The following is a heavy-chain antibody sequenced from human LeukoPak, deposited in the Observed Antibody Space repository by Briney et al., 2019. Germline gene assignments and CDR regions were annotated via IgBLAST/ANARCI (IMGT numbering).Heavy chain of an antibody. CDR2: IVVGSGNT. V-gene: IGHV1-58*02. CDR3: AADSGSYEYDAFDI. Sequence: SVKVSCKASGYTFTGYYMHWVRQAPGQGLEWMGWIVVGSGNTNYAQKFQERVTITRDMYTSTAYMELSSLRSEDTAVYYCAADSGSYEYDAFDIWGQGTMVTVSS. CDR1: GYTFTGYY. D-gene: IGHD1-26*01. J-gene: IGHJ3*02.